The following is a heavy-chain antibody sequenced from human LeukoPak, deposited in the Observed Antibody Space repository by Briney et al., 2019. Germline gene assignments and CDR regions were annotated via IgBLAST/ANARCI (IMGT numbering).Heavy chain of an antibody. CDR2: INPSGGST. J-gene: IGHJ4*02. D-gene: IGHD5-18*01. CDR3: ARDRGYSYGYSFDY. V-gene: IGHV1-46*01. Sequence: ASVKVSCKASGGTFSSYAISWVRQAPGQGLEWMGIINPSGGSTSYAQKFQGRVTMTRDTSKSTVYMELSSLRSEDTAVYYCARDRGYSYGYSFDYWGQGTLVTVSS. CDR1: GGTFSSYA.